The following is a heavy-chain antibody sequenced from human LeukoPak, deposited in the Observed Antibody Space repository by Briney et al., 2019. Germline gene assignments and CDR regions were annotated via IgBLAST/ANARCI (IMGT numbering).Heavy chain of an antibody. J-gene: IGHJ3*01. D-gene: IGHD6-19*01. V-gene: IGHV3-30*04. CDR1: GFTFSTYA. CDR3: VKDRVPDSGWSFDV. CDR2: VSNDGSDT. Sequence: PGRSLRLSCAASGFTFSTYAMHRVRQAPGRGLEWVTFVSNDGSDTYYADSVKGRFSVSRDNSKNTLYLQMNGLRVEDTALYYCVKDRVPDSGWSFDVWGQGTMVTVSA.